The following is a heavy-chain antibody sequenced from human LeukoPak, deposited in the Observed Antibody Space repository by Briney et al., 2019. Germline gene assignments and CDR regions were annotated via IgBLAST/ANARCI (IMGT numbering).Heavy chain of an antibody. CDR1: GFTLSSYA. J-gene: IGHJ3*02. Sequence: GGSLRLSCAASGFTLSSYAMHWVRQAPGKGLEWVAVISYDGSNKYYADSVKGRFTNSRDNSKNTLYLQMNSLRAEDTAVYYCARDRSSTSLNDAFDIWGQGTMVTVSS. D-gene: IGHD2-2*01. CDR3: ARDRSSTSLNDAFDI. V-gene: IGHV3-30*04. CDR2: ISYDGSNK.